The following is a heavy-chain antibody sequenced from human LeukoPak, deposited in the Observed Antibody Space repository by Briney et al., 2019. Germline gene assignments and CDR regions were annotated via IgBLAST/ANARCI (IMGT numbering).Heavy chain of an antibody. CDR2: INPDGGNT. Sequence: ASVKVSCKASGYTFTGYYMHWVRQAPGQVLEWMGLINPDGGNTNYAQNFQGRVTLTRDTSTSTVYMELSSLRSEDTAIYYCARIRDGYNDAYDIWGQGTVVTVPS. D-gene: IGHD5-24*01. CDR3: ARIRDGYNDAYDI. CDR1: GYTFTGYY. V-gene: IGHV1-46*01. J-gene: IGHJ3*02.